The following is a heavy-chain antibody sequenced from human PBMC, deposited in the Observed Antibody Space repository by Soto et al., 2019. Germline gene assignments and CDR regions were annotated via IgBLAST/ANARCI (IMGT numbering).Heavy chain of an antibody. D-gene: IGHD3-3*01. CDR1: GGSFSGYY. CDR2: INHSGST. Sequence: ETLSLTCAVYGGSFSGYYWSWIRRPPGRGLEWIGEINHSGSTNYNPSLKSRVTISVDTSKNQFSLKLSSVTAADTAVYFCARAVGGYDFWSASYYYYYYMDVWGKGTTVTVSS. J-gene: IGHJ6*03. CDR3: ARAVGGYDFWSASYYYYYYMDV. V-gene: IGHV4-34*01.